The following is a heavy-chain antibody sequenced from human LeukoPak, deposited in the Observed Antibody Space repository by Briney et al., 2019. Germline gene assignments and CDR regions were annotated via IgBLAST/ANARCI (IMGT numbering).Heavy chain of an antibody. CDR2: ISGSGGST. V-gene: IGHV3-23*01. J-gene: IGHJ4*02. D-gene: IGHD5-18*01. CDR1: GFSFSNYA. Sequence: GGSLRLSCAASGFSFSNYAMSWVRQAPGMGLEWVSGISGSGGSTYYADSVKGRFTISRDKNTLYLQMNSLRADDTAVYYCAKEGRIQHSASDYWGQGTLVTVSS. CDR3: AKEGRIQHSASDY.